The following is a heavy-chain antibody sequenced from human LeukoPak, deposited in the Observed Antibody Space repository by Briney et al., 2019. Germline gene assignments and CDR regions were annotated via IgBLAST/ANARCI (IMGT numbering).Heavy chain of an antibody. D-gene: IGHD2-15*01. CDR3: AKDISGGSWYYFDY. CDR2: ISWNSGSI. CDR1: GFTFDDYA. V-gene: IGHV3-9*01. Sequence: PGGSLRLSCAASGFTFDDYAMHWVRQAPGKGLEWVSGISWNSGSIGYADSVKGRFTISRDNAKNSLYLQMNSLRAEDTALYYCAKDISGGSWYYFDYWGQGTLVTVSS. J-gene: IGHJ4*02.